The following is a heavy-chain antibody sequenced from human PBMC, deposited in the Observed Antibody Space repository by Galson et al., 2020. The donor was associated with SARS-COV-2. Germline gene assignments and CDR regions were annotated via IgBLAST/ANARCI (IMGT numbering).Heavy chain of an antibody. V-gene: IGHV1-58*01. Sequence: SVKVSYKASGFTFTSSAVQWVRQARGQRLEWIGWIVVGSGNTNYAQKFQERVTITRDMSTSTAYMELSSLRSEDTAVYYCAANGYSGYDFRPWGDNYYYGMDVWGQGTTVTVSS. CDR3: AANGYSGYDFRPWGDNYYYGMDV. J-gene: IGHJ6*02. CDR1: GFTFTSSA. D-gene: IGHD5-12*01. CDR2: IVVGSGNT.